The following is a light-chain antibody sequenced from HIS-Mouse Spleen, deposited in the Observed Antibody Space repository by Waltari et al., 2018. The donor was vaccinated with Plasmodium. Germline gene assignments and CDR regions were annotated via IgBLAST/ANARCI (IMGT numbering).Light chain of an antibody. V-gene: IGLV3-21*03. CDR2: DDS. CDR1: NIGSKS. CDR3: QVWDSSSDHVV. Sequence: SYVLTQPPSVSVAPGKTARITCGGNNIGSKSEHWYQQKPGQAPVLAVDDDSDRPAGIPERYSGSNSGNTATLTISRVEAGDEADYYCQVWDSSSDHVVFGGGTKLTVL. J-gene: IGLJ2*01.